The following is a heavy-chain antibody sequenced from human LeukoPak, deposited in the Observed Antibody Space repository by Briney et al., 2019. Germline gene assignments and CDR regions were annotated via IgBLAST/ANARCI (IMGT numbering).Heavy chain of an antibody. D-gene: IGHD2-2*01. CDR2: IYYSGST. Sequence: SETLSLTCTVSGGSISSSSYYWGWIRQPPGKGLEWIGSIYYSGSTYYNPSLKSRVTISADTSKNQFSLKLSSVTAADTAVYYCASNPAAISDAFDIWGQGTMVTVSS. CDR1: GGSISSSSYY. J-gene: IGHJ3*02. V-gene: IGHV4-39*01. CDR3: ASNPAAISDAFDI.